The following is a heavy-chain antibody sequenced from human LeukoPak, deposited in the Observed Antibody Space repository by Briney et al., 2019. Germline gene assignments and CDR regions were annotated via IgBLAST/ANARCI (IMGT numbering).Heavy chain of an antibody. J-gene: IGHJ3*02. CDR1: GYSFASYW. CDR3: ARAMNDYYDSSGYYYGAFDI. D-gene: IGHD3-22*01. V-gene: IGHV5-51*01. CDR2: IYPGDSDT. Sequence: GESLKISCKGSGYSFASYWIGWVRQMPGNGLEWMGIIYPGDSDTRYSPSFQGQVTISADKSISTAYLQWSSVKASDTAMYYCARAMNDYYDSSGYYYGAFDIWGQGTMVTVSS.